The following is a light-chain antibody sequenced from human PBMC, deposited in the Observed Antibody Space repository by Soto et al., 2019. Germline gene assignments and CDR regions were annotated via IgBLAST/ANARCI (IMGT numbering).Light chain of an antibody. CDR1: QGVNLD. J-gene: IGKJ4*01. V-gene: IGKV1-17*01. Sequence: IKMTQSPSSLSVSVGERVTITCRASQGVNLDLGWYQQKPGKAPKLLIYAASTLQSGVPSRFSGSGSGTDFTLTISSLQPEDFATYYCQQLNSYPRTFGGGTKVDI. CDR2: AAS. CDR3: QQLNSYPRT.